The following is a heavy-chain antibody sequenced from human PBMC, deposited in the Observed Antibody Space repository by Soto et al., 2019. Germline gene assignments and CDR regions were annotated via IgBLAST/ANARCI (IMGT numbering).Heavy chain of an antibody. Sequence: SVRGRFTISRDNSKKTVYLQMNSLRAEDTAVYYCARDRGYYSSSWPSYWGQGTLVTVSS. V-gene: IGHV3-30*01. D-gene: IGHD6-13*01. J-gene: IGHJ4*02. CDR3: ARDRGYYSSSWPSY.